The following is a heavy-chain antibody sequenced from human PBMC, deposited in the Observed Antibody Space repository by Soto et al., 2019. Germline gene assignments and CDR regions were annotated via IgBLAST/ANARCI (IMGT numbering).Heavy chain of an antibody. D-gene: IGHD3-10*01. CDR3: ARQDNYYGSGSYYTRPFDY. CDR1: GGSISRGVYY. CDR2: IYYSGST. J-gene: IGHJ4*02. Sequence: PLEILSLTCTVSGGSISRGVYYWSWIRQHPGKGLEWIGYIYYSGSTYYNQSLKSRVTISVDTSKNQFSLKLSSVTAADTAVYYCARQDNYYGSGSYYTRPFDYWGQGTLVTVSS. V-gene: IGHV4-30-4*08.